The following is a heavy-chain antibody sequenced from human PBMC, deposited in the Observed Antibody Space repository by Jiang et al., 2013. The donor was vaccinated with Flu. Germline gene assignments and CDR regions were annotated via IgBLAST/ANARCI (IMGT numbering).Heavy chain of an antibody. D-gene: IGHD3-22*01. J-gene: IGHJ3*02. CDR3: ARHGMDSSGANDAFDI. CDR2: IYPGDSDT. V-gene: IGHV5-51*01. Sequence: IIYPGDSDTRYSPSFQGQVTISADKSISTPTCSRSSLKASDTAMYYCARHGMDSSGANDAFDIWGQGTMVTVSS.